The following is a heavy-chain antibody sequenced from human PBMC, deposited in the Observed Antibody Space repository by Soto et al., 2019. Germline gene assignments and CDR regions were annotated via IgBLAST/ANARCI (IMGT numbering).Heavy chain of an antibody. CDR1: GGSISSGGYY. D-gene: IGHD3-16*01. Sequence: SETLSLTCTVSGGSISSGGYYWSWIRQHPGEGLEWIGYIYYSGTTYYNPSLKSRVSTSADTSKNQFSLNLSSVTTADTAVYFCARGLSTYYANMPQFDSCGQGT. J-gene: IGHJ4*02. V-gene: IGHV4-31*03. CDR2: IYYSGTT. CDR3: ARGLSTYYANMPQFDS.